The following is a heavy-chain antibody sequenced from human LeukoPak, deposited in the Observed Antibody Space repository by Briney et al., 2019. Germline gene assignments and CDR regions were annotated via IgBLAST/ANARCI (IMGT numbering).Heavy chain of an antibody. J-gene: IGHJ6*02. V-gene: IGHV5-51*01. CDR2: IYPGDSDP. Sequence: GESLKISCQGSGYSFTSYWIGWVRQMPGKGLEWMGIIYPGDSDPRYSPSFQGQVTISADKSISTAYLQWSSLKASDTAMYYCARHLYSYGSAYYYYGMDVWGQGTTVTVSS. CDR3: ARHLYSYGSAYYYYGMDV. CDR1: GYSFTSYW. D-gene: IGHD5-18*01.